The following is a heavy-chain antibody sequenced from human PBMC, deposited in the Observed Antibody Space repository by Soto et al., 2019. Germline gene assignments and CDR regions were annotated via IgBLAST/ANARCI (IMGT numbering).Heavy chain of an antibody. CDR1: GFTFSSYT. J-gene: IGHJ4*02. CDR3: ARDRVDTSGSGNYPFDY. CDR2: IRASTGYE. Sequence: EVQLVESGGGLVKPGGSLRLSCAVSGFTFSSYTLHWVRQAPGKGVEWGSSIRASTGYEYYADSVKGRFVVSRDNAKNSLYLQMNILSADDTDVYYCARDRVDTSGSGNYPFDYWGQGTLVTVSS. V-gene: IGHV3-21*01. D-gene: IGHD3-22*01.